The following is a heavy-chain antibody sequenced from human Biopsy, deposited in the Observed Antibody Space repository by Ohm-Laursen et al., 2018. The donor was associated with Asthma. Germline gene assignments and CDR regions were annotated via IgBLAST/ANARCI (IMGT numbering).Heavy chain of an antibody. Sequence: VKISCKAHGDILSSFGIKWVRKAPGQGLEWMGGVIPIYGTTHTAQKFQGRVTITADESTSTAYMELTSLRKEDTAVYYCARGGYYGDRRYHNGLDVWGQGTTVTVSS. CDR1: GDILSSFG. CDR3: ARGGYYGDRRYHNGLDV. V-gene: IGHV1-69*13. D-gene: IGHD4-17*01. J-gene: IGHJ6*02. CDR2: VIPIYGTT.